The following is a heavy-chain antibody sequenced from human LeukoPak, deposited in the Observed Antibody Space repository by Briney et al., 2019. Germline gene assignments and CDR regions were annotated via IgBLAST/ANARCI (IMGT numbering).Heavy chain of an antibody. CDR2: IYYSGST. CDR1: GGSISSSSYY. D-gene: IGHD2-15*01. CDR3: ARDRMVAALDY. V-gene: IGHV4-39*07. J-gene: IGHJ4*02. Sequence: PSETLSLTCTVSGGSISSSSYYWAWIRQPPGKGLEWIGSIYYSGSTYYNPSLKSRVTISVDTSKNQFSLKLSSVTAADTAVYYCARDRMVAALDYWGQGTLVTVSS.